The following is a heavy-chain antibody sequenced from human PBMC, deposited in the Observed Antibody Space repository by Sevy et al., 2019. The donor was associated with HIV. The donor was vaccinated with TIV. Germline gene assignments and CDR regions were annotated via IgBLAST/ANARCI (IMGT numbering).Heavy chain of an antibody. Sequence: GGSLRLSCAASGFTFSSYWMSWVRQAPGKGLEWVANIKQDGSEKYYVDSVKGRFTISRDNAKNSLYLQMNSLRAEDTVVYYCARGGYSYGYVGYYYYGMDVWGQGTTVTVSS. CDR1: GFTFSSYW. CDR2: IKQDGSEK. D-gene: IGHD5-18*01. CDR3: ARGGYSYGYVGYYYYGMDV. J-gene: IGHJ6*02. V-gene: IGHV3-7*01.